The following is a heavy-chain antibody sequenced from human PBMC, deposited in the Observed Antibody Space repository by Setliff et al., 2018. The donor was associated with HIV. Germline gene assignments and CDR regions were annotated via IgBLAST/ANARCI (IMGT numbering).Heavy chain of an antibody. D-gene: IGHD6-19*01. J-gene: IGHJ3*02. CDR1: GGSFSGYY. Sequence: PSETLSLTCAVYGGSFSGYYWSWIRQPPGKGLEWIGEISHGGSTNYNPSLKSRVTISVDKSNNQFSLRLSSVTAADTAVYYCARSTAEIAVAGIWGQGTMVTVSS. CDR2: ISHGGST. V-gene: IGHV4-34*01. CDR3: ARSTAEIAVAGI.